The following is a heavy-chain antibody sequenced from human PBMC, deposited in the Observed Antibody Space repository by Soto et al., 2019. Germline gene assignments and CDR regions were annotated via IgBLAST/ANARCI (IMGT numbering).Heavy chain of an antibody. V-gene: IGHV3-7*01. CDR1: GFTFSSYW. D-gene: IGHD2-21*02. Sequence: GESLKISCAASGFTFSSYWMSWVRQAPGKGLEWVANIKQDGSEKYYVDSVKGRFTISRDNAKNSLYLQMNSLRAEDTAVYYCASSGDYSYYYYYMDVWGKGTTVTVSS. CDR3: ASSGDYSYYYYYMDV. J-gene: IGHJ6*03. CDR2: IKQDGSEK.